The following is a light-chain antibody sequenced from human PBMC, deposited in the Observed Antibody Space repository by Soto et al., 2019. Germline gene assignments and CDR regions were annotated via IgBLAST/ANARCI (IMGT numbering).Light chain of an antibody. CDR2: DAS. Sequence: EIVLTQSPATLSLSPGERATLSCRDSQSVSSYLAWYQQKPGQAPRLLIYDASNRATGIPAWFSGSGSGTDFTLTISSLEPEDFAVYYCQQRSNWPRSLTFGGGTKVDIK. CDR1: QSVSSY. V-gene: IGKV3-11*01. CDR3: QQRSNWPRSLT. J-gene: IGKJ4*01.